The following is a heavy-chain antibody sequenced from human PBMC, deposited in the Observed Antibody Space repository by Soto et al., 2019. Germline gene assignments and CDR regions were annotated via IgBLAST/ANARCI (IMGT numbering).Heavy chain of an antibody. Sequence: GSLRLSCAASGFTFSSYAMSWVRQAPGKGLEWVSAISGSGGSTYYADSVKGRFTISRDNSRNTLYLQMNSLRAEDTAVYYCAKGDCSGGSCYTYYYYYMDVWGKGTTVTVSS. CDR2: ISGSGGST. CDR1: GFTFSSYA. V-gene: IGHV3-23*01. D-gene: IGHD2-15*01. CDR3: AKGDCSGGSCYTYYYYYMDV. J-gene: IGHJ6*03.